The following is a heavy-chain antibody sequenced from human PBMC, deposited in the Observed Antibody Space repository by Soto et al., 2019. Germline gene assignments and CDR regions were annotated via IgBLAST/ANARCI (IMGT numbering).Heavy chain of an antibody. CDR3: ASAPITVAEGGDAEYFQH. V-gene: IGHV1-18*01. CDR1: GYTFTSYG. CDR2: ISAYNGNT. J-gene: IGHJ1*01. Sequence: QVQLVQSGAEVKKPGASVKVSCKASGYTFTSYGISWVRQAPGQGLEWMGWISAYNGNTNYAQKLQGRVTMTTDTPTSKESMELRTQRPDDTDVYYCASAPITVAEGGDAEYFQHWGQGTLVTVSS. D-gene: IGHD6-19*01.